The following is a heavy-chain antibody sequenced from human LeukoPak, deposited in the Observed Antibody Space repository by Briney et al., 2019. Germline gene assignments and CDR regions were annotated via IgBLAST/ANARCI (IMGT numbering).Heavy chain of an antibody. V-gene: IGHV1-2*02. Sequence: GASVKVSCKASGYTFTGYYMHWVRQAPGQGLEWMGWINPNSGGTDYAQKFQGRVTMTRDTSISTAYMEVSRLRSGDTAVYYCARDYYDSSGYSRFDPWAREPWSPSPQ. D-gene: IGHD3-22*01. CDR3: ARDYYDSSGYSRFDP. CDR1: GYTFTGYY. CDR2: INPNSGGT. J-gene: IGHJ5*02.